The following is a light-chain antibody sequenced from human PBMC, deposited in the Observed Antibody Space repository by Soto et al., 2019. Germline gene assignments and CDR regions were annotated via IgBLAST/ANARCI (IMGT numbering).Light chain of an antibody. Sequence: DIQMTQSPSSLSASVGDRVTISCRASQGVSNDLAWYQQKPGKAPKGLIYTASSLHSGVPSRFSGSGSGTEFTLTISSLQPEDFETYYCLQHDNFPWTFGQGTKVDIK. CDR2: TAS. V-gene: IGKV1-17*01. J-gene: IGKJ1*01. CDR1: QGVSND. CDR3: LQHDNFPWT.